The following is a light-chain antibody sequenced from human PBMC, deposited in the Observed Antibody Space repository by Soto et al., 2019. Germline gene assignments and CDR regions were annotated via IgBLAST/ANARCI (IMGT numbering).Light chain of an antibody. V-gene: IGKV3-20*01. CDR3: QHYNSYSEA. CDR1: QSVSSNH. Sequence: EIVLTQSPGTLSLSPGERATPSCRASQSVSSNHLAWYQQKPGQAPRLLIYGGSSRATGIPVRFSGSGSETEFTLTISSLQPDDFATYYCQHYNSYSEAFGQGTKVDIK. CDR2: GGS. J-gene: IGKJ1*01.